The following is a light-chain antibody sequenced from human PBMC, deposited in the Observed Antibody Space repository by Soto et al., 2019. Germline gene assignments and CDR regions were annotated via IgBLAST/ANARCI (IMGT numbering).Light chain of an antibody. CDR2: GAT. Sequence: EIVLTQSPGTLSLSPGETATLSCRASQRINTIYLAWYQQKPGRAPRLLIDGATTRVTGIPDRFSGGGSGTDFTLTINRLEPEDFAVYYCQQYGESSYAFGQGTKLQIK. V-gene: IGKV3-20*01. CDR3: QQYGESSYA. CDR1: QRINTIY. J-gene: IGKJ2*01.